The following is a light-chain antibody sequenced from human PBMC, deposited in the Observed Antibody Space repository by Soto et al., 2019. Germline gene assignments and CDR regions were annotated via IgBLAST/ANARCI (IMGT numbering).Light chain of an antibody. CDR2: GAS. CDR1: QFVSSN. Sequence: EIVMTQSPVTLSVSPGERATLSCRASQFVSSNLAWYQQKPGQAPRLLIYGASTRATGIPARFSGSGSGTDFTLTISSLEPEDFAVYFCQQRSNWPSITFGQGTRLEIK. CDR3: QQRSNWPSIT. V-gene: IGKV3-11*01. J-gene: IGKJ5*01.